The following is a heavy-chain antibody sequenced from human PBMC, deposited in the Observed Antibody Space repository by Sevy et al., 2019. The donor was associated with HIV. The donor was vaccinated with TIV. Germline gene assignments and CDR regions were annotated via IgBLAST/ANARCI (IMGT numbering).Heavy chain of an antibody. D-gene: IGHD6-19*01. Sequence: GGSLRLSCAASGFTVSNNYMSWVRQAPGKGLEWVSLIYSGGGTYYADSVKGRFTISRDNSKNTLYLQMNSLRAEDTAVYYCASDSSLYSNGCYNYWGQGTLVTVSS. J-gene: IGHJ4*02. CDR3: ASDSSLYSNGCYNY. CDR2: IYSGGGT. CDR1: GFTVSNNY. V-gene: IGHV3-66*02.